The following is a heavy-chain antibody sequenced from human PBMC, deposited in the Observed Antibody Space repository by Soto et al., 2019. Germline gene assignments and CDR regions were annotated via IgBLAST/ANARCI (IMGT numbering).Heavy chain of an antibody. Sequence: GGSLRLSCAASGFTFSNYGMHWVRQGPGNGLEWVAFISYDSTKTYYADSVKGRFTISRDNSNSALYVQMNSLTGEDTAVYYCARTRSAWSDFHYYSLDVWGQGPRSPSP. D-gene: IGHD1-26*01. J-gene: IGHJ6*02. CDR1: GFTFSNYG. V-gene: IGHV3-30*03. CDR3: ARTRSAWSDFHYYSLDV. CDR2: ISYDSTKT.